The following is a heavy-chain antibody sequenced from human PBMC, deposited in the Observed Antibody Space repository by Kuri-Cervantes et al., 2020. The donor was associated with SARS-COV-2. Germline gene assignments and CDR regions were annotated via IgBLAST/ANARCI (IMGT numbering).Heavy chain of an antibody. CDR1: GFLFSASA. V-gene: IGHV3-73*01. Sequence: GESLKISCEVSGFLFSASAIHWVRQASGKGLEWVGRVRGKANNYATAYAASVKGRFTISRDNAKNSLYLQMNSLRAEDTAVYYCAREAIGNYEFDYWGQGTLVTVSS. CDR3: AREAIGNYEFDY. J-gene: IGHJ4*02. D-gene: IGHD4-23*01. CDR2: VRGKANNYAT.